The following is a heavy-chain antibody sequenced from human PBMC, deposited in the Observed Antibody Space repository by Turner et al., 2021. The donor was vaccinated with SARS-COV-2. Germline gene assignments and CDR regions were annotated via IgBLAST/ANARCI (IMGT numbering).Heavy chain of an antibody. CDR2: ISYDGSNK. D-gene: IGHD3-16*01. CDR3: AKEADWGQQGTGFDA. CDR1: GFTFSSSG. J-gene: IGHJ5*02. Sequence: GFTFSSSGMHCVRQAPGKGLEWVEVISYDGSNKYYADPVKGRFTISRDNSKNKLYLKMNSLKAEDPSVYYCAKEADWGQQGTGFDAWGQGTLVTVSS. V-gene: IGHV3-30*18.